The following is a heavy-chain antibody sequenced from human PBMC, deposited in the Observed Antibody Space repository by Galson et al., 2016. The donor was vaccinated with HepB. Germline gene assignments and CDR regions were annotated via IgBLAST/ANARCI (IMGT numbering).Heavy chain of an antibody. V-gene: IGHV4-59*11. CDR1: GGSISSHC. D-gene: IGHD5-24*01. Sequence: ETLSLTCTVSGGSISSHCWSWIRPPPGKGLEWIGYICHSGRNYHPSLKRRVTISVARSENQVSLKLSSLTAADTAVYYCARVSFGGGYNMGALDYWGQGTLVTASS. CDR3: ARVSFGGGYNMGALDY. J-gene: IGHJ4*02. CDR2: ICHSGR.